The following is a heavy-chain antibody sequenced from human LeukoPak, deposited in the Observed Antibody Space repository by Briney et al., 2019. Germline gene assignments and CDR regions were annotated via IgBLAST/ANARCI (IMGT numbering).Heavy chain of an antibody. CDR3: ARGARQQLVLLYYYYYYMDA. D-gene: IGHD6-13*01. V-gene: IGHV1-8*03. Sequence: GASVKVSCKASGYTFTSYDINWVRQATGQGLEWMGWMNPNSGNTGYAQKFQGRVTITRNTSISTAYMELSSLRSEDTAVYYCARGARQQLVLLYYYYYYMDAWGKGTTVTVSS. J-gene: IGHJ6*03. CDR1: GYTFTSYD. CDR2: MNPNSGNT.